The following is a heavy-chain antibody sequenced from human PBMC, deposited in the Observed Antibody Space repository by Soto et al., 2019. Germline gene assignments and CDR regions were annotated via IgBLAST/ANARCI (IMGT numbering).Heavy chain of an antibody. V-gene: IGHV3-33*01. CDR1: GFTFSYYG. J-gene: IGHJ4*02. D-gene: IGHD4-17*01. CDR2: IWYDGSNI. Sequence: QVPIMESGGGVVQPGRSLRLSCAASGFTFSYYGMHWVRQAPGKGLEWVAVIWYDGSNIYYADSVKGRFTISRDNSKNTLHLQMNSLRAEDTAVYYCARGVDYGDYAIDYWGQGTLVTVSS. CDR3: ARGVDYGDYAIDY.